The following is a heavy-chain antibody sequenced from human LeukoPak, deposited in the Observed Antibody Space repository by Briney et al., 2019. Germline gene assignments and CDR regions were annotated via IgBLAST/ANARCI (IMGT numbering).Heavy chain of an antibody. V-gene: IGHV3-74*01. J-gene: IGHJ4*02. CDR1: GMTLSHRW. CDR2: IKNDGRTT. CDR3: TTGPSYGYEW. Sequence: GGSLRLSCAASGMTLSHRWIHWVRQAPGNGLVWVSLIKNDGRTTIYADSVKGRFTISRDNGKSTLYLQMNSLRAEDTGNYYCTTGPSYGYEWWGQGTVVTVSS. D-gene: IGHD3-16*01.